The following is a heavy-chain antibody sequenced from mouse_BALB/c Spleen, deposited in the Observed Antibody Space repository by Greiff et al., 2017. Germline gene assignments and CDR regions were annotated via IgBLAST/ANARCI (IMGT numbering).Heavy chain of an antibody. D-gene: IGHD2-4*01. Sequence: VQLQQSGAELARPGASVKLSCKASGYTFTSYWMQWVKQRPGQGLEWIGAIYPGDGDTRYTQKFKGKATLTADKSSSTAYMQLSSLASEDSAVYYCARLGDYDGSYAMDYWGQGTSVTVSS. CDR2: IYPGDGDT. J-gene: IGHJ4*01. V-gene: IGHV1-87*01. CDR1: GYTFTSYW. CDR3: ARLGDYDGSYAMDY.